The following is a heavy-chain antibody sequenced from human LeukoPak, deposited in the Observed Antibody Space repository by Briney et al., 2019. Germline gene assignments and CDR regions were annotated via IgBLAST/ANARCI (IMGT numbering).Heavy chain of an antibody. D-gene: IGHD1-26*01. CDR3: ARDGGTGELPDSHAFDI. CDR2: IYTSGST. J-gene: IGHJ3*02. Sequence: SETLSLTCTVSGGSISSGSYYWSWIRQPAGKGLEWIGRIYTSGSTNYNPSLKSRVTMSVDTSKNQFSLKLSSVTAADTAVYYCARDGGTGELPDSHAFDIWGQGTMVTVSS. V-gene: IGHV4-61*02. CDR1: GGSISSGSYY.